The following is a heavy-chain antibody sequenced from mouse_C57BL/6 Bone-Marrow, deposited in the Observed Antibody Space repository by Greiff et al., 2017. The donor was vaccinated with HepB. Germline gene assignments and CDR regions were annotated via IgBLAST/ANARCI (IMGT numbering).Heavy chain of an antibody. CDR2: IWSGGST. CDR1: GFSLTSYG. J-gene: IGHJ4*01. Sequence: VQGVESGPGLVQPSQCLSITCTASGFSLTSYGVHWVRQSPGKGLEWLGVIWSGGSTVYNAAFISRLSISKDNSKSQVFFKMNRLQADDTAIYYCAGKRDYYGSSPLYAMDYWGQGTSVTVSS. CDR3: AGKRDYYGSSPLYAMDY. D-gene: IGHD1-1*01. V-gene: IGHV2-2*01.